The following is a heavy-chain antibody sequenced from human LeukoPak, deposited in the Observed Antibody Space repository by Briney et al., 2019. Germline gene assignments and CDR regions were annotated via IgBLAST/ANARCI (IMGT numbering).Heavy chain of an antibody. D-gene: IGHD2-21*01. V-gene: IGHV4-59*01. CDR3: ARDLPYCGGDCYSGYDAFDI. J-gene: IGHJ3*02. Sequence: PSETLSLTCAVYGGSFSSYYWSWIRQPPGKGLEWIGYIYYSGSTNYDPSLKSRVTISVDTSKNQFSLKLSSVTAADTAVYYCARDLPYCGGDCYSGYDAFDIWGQGTMVTVSS. CDR1: GGSFSSYY. CDR2: IYYSGST.